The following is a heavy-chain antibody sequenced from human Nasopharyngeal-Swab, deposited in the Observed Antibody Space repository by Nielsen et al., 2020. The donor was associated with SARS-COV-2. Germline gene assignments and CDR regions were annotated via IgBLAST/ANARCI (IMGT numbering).Heavy chain of an antibody. CDR2: IYYSGST. Sequence: LSCTVSGGSISSGGYYWSWIRQHPGKGLEWIGYIYYSGSTYYNPSLKSRVTISVDTSKNQFSLKLSSVTAADTAVYYCARDLRSSSWDAFSLWGQGTMVTVSS. CDR3: ARDLRSSSWDAFSL. D-gene: IGHD6-13*01. V-gene: IGHV4-31*03. J-gene: IGHJ3*01. CDR1: GGSISSGGYY.